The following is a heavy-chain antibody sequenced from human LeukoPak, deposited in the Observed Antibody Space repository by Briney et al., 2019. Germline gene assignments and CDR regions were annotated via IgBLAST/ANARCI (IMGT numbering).Heavy chain of an antibody. CDR1: GFTFSSNG. CDR2: IRYDGSNE. Sequence: PGGSLRLSCAPSGFTFSSNGLHWVRQAPGKGVEWVAFIRYDGSNEYYADSVKGRFTISRDNSKNTLYLQMNSLRTEDTAVYYCAKTGYSGSAYGTWYFDYWGQGTLVTVSS. CDR3: AKTGYSGSAYGTWYFDY. V-gene: IGHV3-30*02. J-gene: IGHJ4*02. D-gene: IGHD5-12*01.